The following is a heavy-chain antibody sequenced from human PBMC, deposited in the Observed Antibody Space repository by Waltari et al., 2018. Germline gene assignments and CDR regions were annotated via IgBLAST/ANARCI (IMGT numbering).Heavy chain of an antibody. CDR2: IYSGGST. D-gene: IGHD6-13*01. Sequence: EVQLVESGGGLIQPGGSLRLSCAASGFTVSSNYMSWVRQAPGKGLEWVSVIYSGGSTYYADSVKGRFTISRDNSKNTLYLQMNSLRAEDTAVYYCAREGYSSSWDDYYGMDVWGQGTTVTVSS. J-gene: IGHJ6*02. V-gene: IGHV3-53*01. CDR1: GFTVSSNY. CDR3: AREGYSSSWDDYYGMDV.